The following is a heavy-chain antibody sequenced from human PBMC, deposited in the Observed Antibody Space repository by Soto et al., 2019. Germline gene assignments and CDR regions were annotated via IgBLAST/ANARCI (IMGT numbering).Heavy chain of an antibody. CDR3: AKVVTTHYYGMDV. D-gene: IGHD4-17*01. CDR1: GITFSSYA. Sequence: GESLKISCAASGITFSSYAMSWVRQAPGKGLEWVSAISAGGGSTYYADSVKGRFTISRDNSKNTLYLQMNSLRAEDSAVYYCAKVVTTHYYGMDVWGQGTTVTISS. J-gene: IGHJ6*02. V-gene: IGHV3-23*01. CDR2: ISAGGGST.